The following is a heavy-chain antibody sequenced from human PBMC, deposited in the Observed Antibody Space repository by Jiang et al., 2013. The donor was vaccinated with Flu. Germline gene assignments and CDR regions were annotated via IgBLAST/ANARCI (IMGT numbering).Heavy chain of an antibody. D-gene: IGHD3-10*01. V-gene: IGHV4-34*01. J-gene: IGHJ6*02. Sequence: LLKPSETLSLTCGVYGASFSAYHWHWIRQPPGKGLEWIGQINHSGSTKYNPSLKSRVTLSVDTSRDQFSLQLRPLTAADSGVYYCARDSHYGSGTYIYYYHYFGLDVWGQGTTVTVSS. CDR1: GASFSAYH. CDR2: INHSGST. CDR3: ARDSHYGSGTYIYYYHYFGLDV.